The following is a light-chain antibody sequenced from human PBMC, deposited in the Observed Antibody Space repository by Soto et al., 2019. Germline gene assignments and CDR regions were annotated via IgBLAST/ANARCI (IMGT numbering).Light chain of an antibody. V-gene: IGLV2-14*01. CDR3: SSCTSSITV. CDR2: EVR. J-gene: IGLJ3*02. CDR1: SSDVGGYNY. Sequence: QSALTQPASVSGSPGQSITISCTGTSSDVGGYNYVSWYHQHPGQAPKLMIYEVRSRPSGVSNRFSGSKSGNTASLTSSGLQAEDDAEYCCSSCTSSITVFGGGTKLTVL.